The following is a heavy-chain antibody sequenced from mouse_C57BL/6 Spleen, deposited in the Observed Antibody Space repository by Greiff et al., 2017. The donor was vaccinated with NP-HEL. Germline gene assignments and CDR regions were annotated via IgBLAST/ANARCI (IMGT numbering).Heavy chain of an antibody. D-gene: IGHD2-5*01. V-gene: IGHV1-42*01. CDR2: INPSTGGT. CDR3: AIYSNYDYAMDY. Sequence: EVKLVESGPELVKPGASVKISCKASGYSFTGYYMNWVKQSPEKSLEWIGEINPSTGGTTYNQKFKAKATLTVDKSSSTAYMQLKSLTSEDSAVYYCAIYSNYDYAMDYWGQGTSVTVSS. J-gene: IGHJ4*01. CDR1: GYSFTGYY.